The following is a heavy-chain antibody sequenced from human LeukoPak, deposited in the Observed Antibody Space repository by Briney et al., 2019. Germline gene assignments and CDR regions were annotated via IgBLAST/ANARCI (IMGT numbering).Heavy chain of an antibody. D-gene: IGHD3-22*01. Sequence: ASVKVSCKASGYTFTSYDINWVRQATGQGLEWMGWMNPNSGNTGYAQKFQGRVTITRNTSISTAYMELSSLRSEDTAVYYCARASNYYDNSGYEGGFDYWGQGTLVTVSS. CDR3: ARASNYYDNSGYEGGFDY. CDR1: GYTFTSYD. J-gene: IGHJ4*02. CDR2: MNPNSGNT. V-gene: IGHV1-8*03.